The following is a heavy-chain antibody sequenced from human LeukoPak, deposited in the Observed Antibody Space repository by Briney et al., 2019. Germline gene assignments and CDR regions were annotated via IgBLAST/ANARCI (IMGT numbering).Heavy chain of an antibody. J-gene: IGHJ4*02. Sequence: GGSQRLSCAASGFTFRSYGFHWVRQAPGKGLEWVALISYDGSDEYYADSVRGRFTVSRDNPGSTLFLEMNSLRVEDPAVYYCAKALRPGSGGSPANHWGQGALVTVSS. CDR3: AKALRPGSGGSPANH. CDR2: ISYDGSDE. V-gene: IGHV3-30*18. CDR1: GFTFRSYG. D-gene: IGHD2-15*01.